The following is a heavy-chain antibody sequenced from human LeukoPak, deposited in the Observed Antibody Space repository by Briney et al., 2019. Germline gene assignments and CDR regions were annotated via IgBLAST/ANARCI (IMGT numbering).Heavy chain of an antibody. Sequence: SETLSLTCAVYGGSFSGYYWSWIRQPPGKGLEWIGEINHSGSTNYNPSLKSRVTISVDTSKNQFSLKLSSVTAADTAVYYCERGDYGKAFDIWGQGTMVTVSS. D-gene: IGHD4-17*01. CDR1: GGSFSGYY. V-gene: IGHV4-34*01. J-gene: IGHJ3*02. CDR3: ERGDYGKAFDI. CDR2: INHSGST.